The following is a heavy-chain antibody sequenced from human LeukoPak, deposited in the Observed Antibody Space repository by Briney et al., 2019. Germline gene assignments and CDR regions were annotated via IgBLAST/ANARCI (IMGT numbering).Heavy chain of an antibody. J-gene: IGHJ4*02. CDR1: GFTFSSYA. CDR2: ISSSSSYI. CDR3: ARGSEWSSGVSDY. D-gene: IGHD3-3*01. V-gene: IGHV3-21*01. Sequence: EGSLRLSCAASGFTFSSYAMSWVRQAPGKGLEWVSSISSSSSYIYYADSVKGRFTISRDNAQNSLYLQMNSLRADDTAIYYCARGSEWSSGVSDYWGQGTLVTVSS.